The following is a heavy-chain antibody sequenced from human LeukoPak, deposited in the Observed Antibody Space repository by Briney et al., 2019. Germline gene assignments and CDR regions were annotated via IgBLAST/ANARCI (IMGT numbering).Heavy chain of an antibody. CDR2: ISWNSGSA. CDR3: AKDRAYSAYAALDY. D-gene: IGHD2-21*01. V-gene: IGHV3-9*01. CDR1: GFTFDDYS. Sequence: GRSLRLSCAASGFTFDDYSMHWVRQAPGKGLEWVSGISWNSGSAGYADSVKGRFTISRDSAKNSLYLQMNSLRTEDTALYYCAKDRAYSAYAALDYWGQGTLVTVSS. J-gene: IGHJ4*02.